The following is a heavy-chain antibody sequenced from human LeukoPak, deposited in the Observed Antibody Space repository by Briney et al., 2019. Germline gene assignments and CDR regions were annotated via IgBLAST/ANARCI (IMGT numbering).Heavy chain of an antibody. CDR3: ARERHTVWFDP. CDR1: GFTFSSYG. CDR2: IWYDGSNK. V-gene: IGHV3-33*01. Sequence: GGSLRLSCAASGFTFSSYGMHWVRQAPGKGLEWVAVIWYDGSNKYYADSVKGRFTISRDNSKNTLYLQMNSLRAEDTAVYYCARERHTVWFDPWGQGTLVTVSS. J-gene: IGHJ5*02.